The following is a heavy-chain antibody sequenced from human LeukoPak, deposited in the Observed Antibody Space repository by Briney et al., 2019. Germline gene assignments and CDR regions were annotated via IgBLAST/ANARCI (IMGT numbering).Heavy chain of an antibody. D-gene: IGHD3-22*01. J-gene: IGHJ4*02. CDR1: GFTFSSYG. Sequence: PGGSLRLSCAASGFTFSSYGMSWVRQAPGKGLEWVSAISRSGGSTYYADSVKGRFTISRDNSKNTLYLQMNSLRAEDAAVYYCAKDSRDSSGYGDYWGQGTLVTVSS. CDR3: AKDSRDSSGYGDY. V-gene: IGHV3-23*01. CDR2: ISRSGGST.